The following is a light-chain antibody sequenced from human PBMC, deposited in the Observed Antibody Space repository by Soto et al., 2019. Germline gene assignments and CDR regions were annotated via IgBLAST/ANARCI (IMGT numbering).Light chain of an antibody. CDR3: QQSYSIPFT. Sequence: DIQMTQSPSSLSASVGDRVTITCRASQKISTYLTWYQLKPGKAPSLLIYAASTLQRGVPSRFSGSGSGTDFTLTISSLQPEDFATYYCQQSYSIPFTFGPGTNVDL. V-gene: IGKV1-39*01. J-gene: IGKJ3*01. CDR1: QKISTY. CDR2: AAS.